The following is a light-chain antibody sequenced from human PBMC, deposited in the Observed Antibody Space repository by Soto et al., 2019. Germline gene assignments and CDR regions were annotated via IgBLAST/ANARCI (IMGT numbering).Light chain of an antibody. V-gene: IGKV1-39*01. J-gene: IGKJ5*01. Sequence: DIRVTHXPSSRSXXXXYXVTXTXRASQSISRSLNWYQQRSGQAPNLLIIDTSSLQGGFPSRFSGSGSGTDFTLTISSLQPEDFATYYCQQSHRTPLTFGQGTRLEIK. CDR1: QSISRS. CDR3: QQSHRTPLT. CDR2: DTS.